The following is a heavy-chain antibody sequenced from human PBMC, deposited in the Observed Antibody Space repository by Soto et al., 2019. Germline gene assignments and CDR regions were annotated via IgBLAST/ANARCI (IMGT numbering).Heavy chain of an antibody. V-gene: IGHV4-59*08. CDR1: GGSISNFY. D-gene: IGHD3-16*01. Sequence: QVQLQESGPGLVKPSETLSLTCTVSGGSISNFYWTWIRQPPGKGLEWIGNVHYSGSTNYNPSVKSRVTPSVDTAKNQLPLNLSSVTAPDTAVYYRARHKDPGRHRGGMDVWGQGTTVTVSS. J-gene: IGHJ6*02. CDR3: ARHKDPGRHRGGMDV. CDR2: VHYSGST.